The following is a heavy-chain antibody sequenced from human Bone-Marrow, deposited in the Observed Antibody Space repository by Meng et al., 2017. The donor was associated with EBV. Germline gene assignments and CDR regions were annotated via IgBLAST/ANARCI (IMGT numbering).Heavy chain of an antibody. CDR2: MNPNSGNT. J-gene: IGHJ4*02. V-gene: IGHV1-8*01. CDR3: ARVLCGSCYSIDY. CDR1: GYTFTSYD. D-gene: IGHD2-15*01. Sequence: QVQLVQPGTEVKKPGASVKVSCKASGYTFTSYDINWVRQATGQGLEWMGWMNPNSGNTGYAQKFQGRVTMTRNTSISTAYMELSTLRSEDTAVYYCARVLCGSCYSIDYWGQGTLVTVSS.